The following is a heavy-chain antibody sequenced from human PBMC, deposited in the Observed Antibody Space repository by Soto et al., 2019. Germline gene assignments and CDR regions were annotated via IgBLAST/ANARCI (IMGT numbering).Heavy chain of an antibody. CDR1: GYTFTSYG. CDR2: ISTYNGDT. CDR3: ARDHPTVTTFGY. D-gene: IGHD4-17*01. V-gene: IGHV1-18*01. J-gene: IGHJ4*02. Sequence: QVQLVQSGAEVKKPGASVKASCKASGYTFTSYGISWVRQAPGQGLEWMGWISTYNGDTNYAQKFQGSVPLTTDTSTTTVYLELRSLRSDDTAVYFCARDHPTVTTFGYWGQGTLVTVSS.